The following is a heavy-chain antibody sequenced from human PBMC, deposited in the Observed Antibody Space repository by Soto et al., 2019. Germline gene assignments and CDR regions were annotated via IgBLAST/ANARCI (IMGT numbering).Heavy chain of an antibody. CDR1: GFTFSSYW. D-gene: IGHD5-12*01. Sequence: GGSLRLSCAASGFTFSSYWMSWVRQAPGKGLEWVANIKQDGSEKYYVDSVKGRFTISRDNAKNSLYLQMNSLRAEDTAVYYCAREQVGRDGYISPGPSYYYNGMHSLGQGPTFTV. CDR2: IKQDGSEK. V-gene: IGHV3-7*05. CDR3: AREQVGRDGYISPGPSYYYNGMHS. J-gene: IGHJ6*01.